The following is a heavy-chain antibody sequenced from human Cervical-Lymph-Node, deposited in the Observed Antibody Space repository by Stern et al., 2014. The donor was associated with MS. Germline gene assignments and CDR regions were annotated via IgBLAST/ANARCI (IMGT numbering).Heavy chain of an antibody. J-gene: IGHJ4*02. CDR3: ARGRNVGVNYYFDY. Sequence: VQLVESGGGVVQPGKSLRLSCVASGFTFSGYGMHWVRPAPGKGLAWVAFIWSDGSNPSYADSVQGRFTIARDNLQNTLHLHMNNVTAADTARYYCARGRNVGVNYYFDYWGQGSLVTVSS. CDR2: IWSDGSNP. D-gene: IGHD3-16*01. V-gene: IGHV3-33*01. CDR1: GFTFSGYG.